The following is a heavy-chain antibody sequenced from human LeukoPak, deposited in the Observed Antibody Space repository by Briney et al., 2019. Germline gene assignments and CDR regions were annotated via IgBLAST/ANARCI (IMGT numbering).Heavy chain of an antibody. CDR3: ARGPRKATYEGWFDP. CDR1: GFTFSSYG. CDR2: IRYDGSNK. D-gene: IGHD5-24*01. J-gene: IGHJ5*02. V-gene: IGHV3-30*02. Sequence: GGSLRLSCAASGFTFSSYGMHWVRQAPGKGLEWVAFIRYDGSNKYYADSVKGRFTISRDNSKNTLYLQMNSLRAEDTAVYYCARGPRKATYEGWFDPWGQGTLVTVSS.